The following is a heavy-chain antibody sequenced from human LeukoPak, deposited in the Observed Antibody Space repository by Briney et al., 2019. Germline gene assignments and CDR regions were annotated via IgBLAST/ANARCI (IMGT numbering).Heavy chain of an antibody. V-gene: IGHV1-69*04. CDR2: IIPILGIA. J-gene: IGHJ4*02. CDR1: GGIFSSYA. Sequence: SVKVSRKASGGIFSSYAISWVRQAPGQGLEWMGRIIPILGIANYAQKFQGRVTITADKSTSTAYMDLSSLRSEDTAVYYCARDLPPYYFDYWGQGTLVTVSS. CDR3: ARDLPPYYFDY.